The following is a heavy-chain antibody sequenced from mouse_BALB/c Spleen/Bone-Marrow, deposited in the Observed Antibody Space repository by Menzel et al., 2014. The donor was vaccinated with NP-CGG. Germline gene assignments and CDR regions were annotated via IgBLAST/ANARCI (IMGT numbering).Heavy chain of an antibody. D-gene: IGHD1-2*01. CDR2: ISNGGGST. Sequence: EVKLVESGGGLVQPGGSLKLSCANSGFTFSDYYMYWVRQTPEKRLEWVAYISNGGGSTYYPDTVKGRFTISRDNAKNTLILQMRRLKSEDTAMYYCGGAVHYYGDGAYWGQGTLVTVSA. V-gene: IGHV5-12*02. CDR1: GFTFSDYY. J-gene: IGHJ3*01. CDR3: GGAVHYYGDGAY.